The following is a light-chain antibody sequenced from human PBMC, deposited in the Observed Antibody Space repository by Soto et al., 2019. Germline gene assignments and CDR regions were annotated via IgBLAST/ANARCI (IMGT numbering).Light chain of an antibody. J-gene: IGKJ1*01. CDR2: DAS. CDR1: QSVSSY. Sequence: DIGLTQSPATLSLSPGERATLSCRASQSVSSYLAWYQQKPGQAPRLLIYDASSRATGTPARFSGSGSGTDFTLTISSLQPDDFALYYCQQYDSYPRTFGQGTKVDIK. CDR3: QQYDSYPRT. V-gene: IGKV3-11*01.